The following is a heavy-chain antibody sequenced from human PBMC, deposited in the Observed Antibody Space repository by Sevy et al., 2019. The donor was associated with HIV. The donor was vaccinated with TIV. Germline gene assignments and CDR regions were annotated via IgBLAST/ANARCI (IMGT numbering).Heavy chain of an antibody. Sequence: SETLSLTCTVSGGSITPYYWNWIRQPPGKGLEWIGFIYYSGSTNYSPSLKSRVTISVDTSNKPFSLNLSSVTAADTAVYYWARGGGVTDYGLDVWGQGTTVTVSS. J-gene: IGHJ6*02. V-gene: IGHV4-59*01. D-gene: IGHD3-16*01. CDR1: GGSITPYY. CDR3: ARGGGVTDYGLDV. CDR2: IYYSGST.